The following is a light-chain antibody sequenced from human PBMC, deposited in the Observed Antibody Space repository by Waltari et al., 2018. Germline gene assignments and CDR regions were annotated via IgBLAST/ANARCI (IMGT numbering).Light chain of an antibody. Sequence: DIQMTQSPSSLSASVGDRGTITCQASQDISNYLNWYQQKPGKAPKLLIYDASNLETGVPSKFTGGGSGTDFTFTISSLQPEDIATYYCQQYDNVPYTFGQGTKLEIK. CDR1: QDISNY. J-gene: IGKJ2*01. CDR2: DAS. CDR3: QQYDNVPYT. V-gene: IGKV1-33*01.